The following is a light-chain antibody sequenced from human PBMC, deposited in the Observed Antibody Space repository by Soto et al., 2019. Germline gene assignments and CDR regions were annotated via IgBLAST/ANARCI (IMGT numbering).Light chain of an antibody. CDR2: GAS. CDR3: QQYGSSPWT. CDR1: QSVSRSY. J-gene: IGKJ1*01. Sequence: EVVLTQTPGTLSLSPGERATLSCRASQSVSRSYLAWYQQRSGQAPRLLIYGASSRATGIPDRFSGSGSGTDFIFTISRLEPEDFAVYYCQQYGSSPWTFGQGTKVEIK. V-gene: IGKV3-20*01.